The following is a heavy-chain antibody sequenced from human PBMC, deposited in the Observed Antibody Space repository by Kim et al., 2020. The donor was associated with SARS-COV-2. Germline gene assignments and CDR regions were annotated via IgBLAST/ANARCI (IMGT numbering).Heavy chain of an antibody. CDR3: AGGHSSSFRLFDY. J-gene: IGHJ4*02. D-gene: IGHD6-6*01. CDR2: IYYSGST. V-gene: IGHV4-59*13. Sequence: SETLSLTCTVSGGSISSYYWSWIRQPPGKGLEWIGYIYYSGSTNYNPSLKSRVTIPVDTAKNQFSLKLSSVTATATAVYYCAGGHSSSFRLFDYWGQGTLVTVSS. CDR1: GGSISSYY.